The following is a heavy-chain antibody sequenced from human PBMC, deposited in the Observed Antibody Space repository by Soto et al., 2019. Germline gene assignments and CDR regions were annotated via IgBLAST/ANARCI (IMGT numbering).Heavy chain of an antibody. D-gene: IGHD6-19*01. CDR2: IYYSGSS. V-gene: IGHV4-59*01. Sequence: PSETLSLTCSFSGGSISFYYWSWIRQSPGKGLEWLGYIYYSGSSNYSPSLKSRLTISLDTSKNQFSLNLTSVTAADTAVYYCAAGIAVAGVYDYWGQGTPVTVPS. CDR1: GGSISFYY. CDR3: AAGIAVAGVYDY. J-gene: IGHJ4*02.